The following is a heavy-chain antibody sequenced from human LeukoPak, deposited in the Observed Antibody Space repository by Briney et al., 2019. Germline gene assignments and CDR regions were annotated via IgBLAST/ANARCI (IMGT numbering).Heavy chain of an antibody. Sequence: GASVKVSCKASGGTFSSYAISWVRQAPGQGLEWMGGIIPIFGTANYAQKFQGRVTITADESTSTAYMELSSLRSEDTAVYYCARVGSHEAPLVDAFDIWGQGTMVTVSS. V-gene: IGHV1-69*13. CDR2: IIPIFGTA. J-gene: IGHJ3*02. CDR1: GGTFSSYA. CDR3: ARVGSHEAPLVDAFDI. D-gene: IGHD1-26*01.